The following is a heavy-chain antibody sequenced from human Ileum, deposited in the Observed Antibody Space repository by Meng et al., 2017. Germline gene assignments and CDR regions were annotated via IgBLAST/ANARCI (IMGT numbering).Heavy chain of an antibody. CDR1: GFTFSSYT. CDR3: GRGPSFGEHDY. CDR2: MLYDVSTK. J-gene: IGHJ4*02. D-gene: IGHD4-17*01. V-gene: IGHV3-30*01. Sequence: SCAVSGFTFSSYTMHWVRQAPGKGPEWVTAMLYDVSTKYYADSVRGRFTSSRDNSKNTRYLQMDSLTPEDTAVYYCGRGPSFGEHDYWGQGTLVTVSS.